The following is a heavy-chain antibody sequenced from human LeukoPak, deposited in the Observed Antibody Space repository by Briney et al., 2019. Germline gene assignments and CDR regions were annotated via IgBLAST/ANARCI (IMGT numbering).Heavy chain of an antibody. CDR3: AKDLEYYGSGDPYDM. CDR1: GFTFNRYG. D-gene: IGHD3-10*01. Sequence: PGRSLRLSCAASGFTFNRYGVHWVRQAPGKGLEWAAYISFDGNDKYYADSVKGRFTISRDKSNNILFLQMKTLRVEDTAVYYCAKDLEYYGSGDPYDMWGQGTMVTVSS. J-gene: IGHJ3*02. V-gene: IGHV3-33*03. CDR2: ISFDGNDK.